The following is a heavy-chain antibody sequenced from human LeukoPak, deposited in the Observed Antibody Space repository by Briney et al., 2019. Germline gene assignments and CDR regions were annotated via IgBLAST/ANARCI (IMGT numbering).Heavy chain of an antibody. CDR1: GASMSASTYY. V-gene: IGHV4-39*07. D-gene: IGHD1-26*01. Sequence: SETLSLTCSVSGASMSASTYYWAWVRRPPGEGLDWIASINYSGRTYYSSSLTSRVTISLDMSKSQFSLQLSSVTAADTAVYYCTRLSTGSGNYFDYWGLGTLVTVSS. CDR3: TRLSTGSGNYFDY. CDR2: INYSGRT. J-gene: IGHJ4*02.